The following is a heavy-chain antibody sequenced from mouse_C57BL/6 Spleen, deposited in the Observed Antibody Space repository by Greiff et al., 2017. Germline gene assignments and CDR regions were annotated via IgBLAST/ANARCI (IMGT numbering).Heavy chain of an antibody. CDR1: GYTFTSYW. CDR3: ARNLPFYGSSDYFDY. J-gene: IGHJ2*01. D-gene: IGHD1-1*01. V-gene: IGHV1-50*01. CDR2: IDPSDSYT. Sequence: QVQLKQPGAELVKPGASVKLSCKASGYTFTSYWMQWVKQRPGQGLEWIGEIDPSDSYTNYNQKFKGKATLTVDTSSSTAYMQLSSLTSEDSAVYYCARNLPFYGSSDYFDYWGQGTTLTVSS.